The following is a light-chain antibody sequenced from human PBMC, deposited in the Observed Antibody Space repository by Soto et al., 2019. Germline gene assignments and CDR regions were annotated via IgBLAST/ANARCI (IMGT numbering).Light chain of an antibody. J-gene: IGKJ5*01. CDR2: AAS. Sequence: DIQMTQSPSSLSASVGDRVTITCRASQSISSYLNWYQQKPWKAPKLLIYAASSLQSGVPSRFSGSGSGTDFTPTISSLQPEDFATYYCQQSYSTPPFTLGQGTRLEIK. CDR3: QQSYSTPPFT. CDR1: QSISSY. V-gene: IGKV1-39*01.